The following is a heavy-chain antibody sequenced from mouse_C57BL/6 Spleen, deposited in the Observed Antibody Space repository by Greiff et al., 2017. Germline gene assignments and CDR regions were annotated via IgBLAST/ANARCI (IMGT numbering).Heavy chain of an antibody. D-gene: IGHD1-1*01. CDR3: ARESYYGSSWYFDV. CDR1: GFTFSDYY. J-gene: IGHJ1*03. Sequence: DVHLVEPEGGLVQPGSSMKLSCTASGFTFSDYYMAWVRQVPEKGLEWVANINHDGSSTYYLDSLKSRFIISRDNAKNILYLQMSSLKSEDTATYYCARESYYGSSWYFDVWGTGTTVTVSS. V-gene: IGHV5-16*01. CDR2: INHDGSST.